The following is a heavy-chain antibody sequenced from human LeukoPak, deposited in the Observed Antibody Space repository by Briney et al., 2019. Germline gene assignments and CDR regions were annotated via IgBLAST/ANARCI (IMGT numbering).Heavy chain of an antibody. D-gene: IGHD4-23*01. CDR1: GGSFSGYY. CDR3: ARGLGTLPPGGY. Sequence: SETLSLTCAVYGGSFSGYYWSWIRQPPGKGLEWIGEINHSGSTNYNPSLKSRVTISVDTSKNQFSLKLSSVTAVDTAVYYCARGLGTLPPGGYWGQGTLVTVSS. J-gene: IGHJ4*02. CDR2: INHSGST. V-gene: IGHV4-34*01.